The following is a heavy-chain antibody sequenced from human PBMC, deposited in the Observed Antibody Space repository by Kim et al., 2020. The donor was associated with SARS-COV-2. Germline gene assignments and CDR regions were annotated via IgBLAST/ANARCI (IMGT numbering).Heavy chain of an antibody. D-gene: IGHD2-2*03. CDR3: MKGGWGWIWDH. V-gene: IGHV3-23*01. CDR1: GFTFNGYA. Sequence: GGSLRLSCTTSGFTFNGYAMSWVRQAPGKGLEWVSSIDGSDGTTYYVDSVKGRFTISRDNSKSTLYLQMSTLRADDTAVYYCMKGGWGWIWDHWGQGTLV. CDR2: IDGSDGTT. J-gene: IGHJ4*02.